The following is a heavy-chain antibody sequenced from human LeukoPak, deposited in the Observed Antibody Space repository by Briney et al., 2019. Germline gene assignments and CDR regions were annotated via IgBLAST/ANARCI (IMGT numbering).Heavy chain of an antibody. CDR2: ISTNNGNT. CDR3: VRVRRTECNYYFGSETVNFFDD. Sequence: VASVKVSCTASGYTFTSYDMNWVRQAPGQGLEWMGWISTNNGNTNYAQKLKGRVTITRDTAKSTAYMELNSLRSEDTALYYCVRVRRTECNYYFGSETVNFFDDWGEESLLSVSA. CDR1: GYTFTSYD. D-gene: IGHD3-10*01. V-gene: IGHV1-18*04. J-gene: IGHJ4*02.